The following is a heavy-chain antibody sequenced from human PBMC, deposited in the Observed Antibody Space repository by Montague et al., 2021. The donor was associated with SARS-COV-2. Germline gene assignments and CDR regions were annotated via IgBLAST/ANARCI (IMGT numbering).Heavy chain of an antibody. CDR1: GDSISSGYFY. J-gene: IGHJ4*02. CDR3: ARHLAISVPAAVSDY. V-gene: IGHV4-39*01. D-gene: IGHD2-2*01. Sequence: SETLSLTCTVSGDSISSGYFYWGWIRQPPGKGLEWVGTIHYSGITYYNPSLKSRVTISVDTSRNQFSLKLSSVTAADTAIYYCARHLAISVPAAVSDYWGQGTLVTVSS. CDR2: IHYSGIT.